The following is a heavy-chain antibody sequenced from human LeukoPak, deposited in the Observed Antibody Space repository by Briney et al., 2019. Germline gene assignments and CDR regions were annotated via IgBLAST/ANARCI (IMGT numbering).Heavy chain of an antibody. CDR2: ISSSSSYI. Sequence: GGSLRLSCAASGFTFSNYAMSWVRQAPGKGLEWVSSISSSSSYIYYADSVKGRFTISRDNAKNSLYLQMNSLRAEDTAVYYCARDPSQYTSGWYGYYFDYWGQGTLVTVSS. CDR3: ARDPSQYTSGWYGYYFDY. J-gene: IGHJ4*02. V-gene: IGHV3-21*01. CDR1: GFTFSNYA. D-gene: IGHD6-19*01.